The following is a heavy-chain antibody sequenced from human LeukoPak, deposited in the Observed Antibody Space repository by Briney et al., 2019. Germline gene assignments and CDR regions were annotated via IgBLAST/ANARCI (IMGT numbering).Heavy chain of an antibody. CDR2: INPNSGGT. CDR3: ASGARVTYLDMFYFGY. J-gene: IGHJ4*02. D-gene: IGHD4-17*01. V-gene: IGHV1-2*02. Sequence: ASVKVSCKASGYTFTGYYIHWVRQAPGQGLEWMGWINPNSGGTNYAEKFQGRVTMTRDTSISTAYMELSRLRSDDTAVYYCASGARVTYLDMFYFGYWGQGTLVTVSS. CDR1: GYTFTGYY.